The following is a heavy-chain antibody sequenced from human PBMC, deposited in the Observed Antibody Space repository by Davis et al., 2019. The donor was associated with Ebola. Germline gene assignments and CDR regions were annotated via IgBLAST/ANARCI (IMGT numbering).Heavy chain of an antibody. J-gene: IGHJ4*02. CDR3: AKDRRYCSGGSCYYFDY. V-gene: IGHV3-30*18. CDR1: GFTFSGSV. Sequence: GESLKISCAASGFTFSGSVMHWVRQAPGKGLEWVAVISYDGSNKYYADSVKGRFTISRDNSKNTLYLQMNSLRAEDTAVYYCAKDRRYCSGGSCYYFDYWGQGTLVTVSS. D-gene: IGHD2-15*01. CDR2: ISYDGSNK.